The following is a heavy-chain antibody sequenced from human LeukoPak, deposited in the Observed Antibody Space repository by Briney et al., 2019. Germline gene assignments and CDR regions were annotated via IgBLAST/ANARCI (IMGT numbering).Heavy chain of an antibody. Sequence: PGGSLRLSCAASGFTVSSNYMSWVRQAPGKGLEWVSVIYSGGSTYYADSVKGRFTISRDNSKNTLYLQMNSLRAEDTAVYFCAREIGYGSGSYYGPDGFDIWGQGTMVTVSS. CDR1: GFTVSSNY. CDR3: AREIGYGSGSYYGPDGFDI. J-gene: IGHJ3*02. CDR2: IYSGGST. D-gene: IGHD3-10*01. V-gene: IGHV3-66*01.